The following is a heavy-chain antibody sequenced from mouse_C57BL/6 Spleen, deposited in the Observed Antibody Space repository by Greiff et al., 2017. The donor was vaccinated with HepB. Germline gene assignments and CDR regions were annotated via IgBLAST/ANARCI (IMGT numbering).Heavy chain of an antibody. CDR1: GYAFSSSW. Sequence: QVQLQQSGPELVKPGASVKISCKASGYAFSSSWMNWVKQRPGKGLEWIGRIYPGDGDTNYNGKFKGKATLTADKSSSTAYMQLSSLTSEDSAVYFCARWGLGDAMDYWGQGTSVTVSS. J-gene: IGHJ4*01. CDR3: ARWGLGDAMDY. D-gene: IGHD4-1*01. V-gene: IGHV1-82*01. CDR2: IYPGDGDT.